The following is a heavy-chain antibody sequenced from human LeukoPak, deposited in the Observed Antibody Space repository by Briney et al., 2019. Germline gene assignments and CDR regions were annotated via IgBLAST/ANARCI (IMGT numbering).Heavy chain of an antibody. D-gene: IGHD3-9*01. Sequence: SETLSLTCTVSGGSISSYYWSWIRQPPGKGLEWIGYIYYSGSTNYNPSLKSRVTIPVDTSKNQFSLKLSSVTAADTAVYYCARHKPILRYFDWLLENNWFDPWGQGTLVTVSP. CDR3: ARHKPILRYFDWLLENNWFDP. J-gene: IGHJ5*02. V-gene: IGHV4-59*08. CDR2: IYYSGST. CDR1: GGSISSYY.